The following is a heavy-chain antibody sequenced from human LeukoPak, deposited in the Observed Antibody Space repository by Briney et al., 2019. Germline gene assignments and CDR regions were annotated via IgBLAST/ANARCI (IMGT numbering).Heavy chain of an antibody. J-gene: IGHJ4*02. Sequence: GGSLRLSCRVSVFTFNPYWMHWVRQARGKGLVWVSHSNSDGSTPRYADSVKGRFTISRDNAKNTLYLQMNSLRAEDTAVYYCGGGQLDGVWSYWGQGTLVTVSS. CDR3: GGGQLDGVWSY. CDR2: SNSDGSTP. V-gene: IGHV3-74*01. D-gene: IGHD1-1*01. CDR1: VFTFNPYW.